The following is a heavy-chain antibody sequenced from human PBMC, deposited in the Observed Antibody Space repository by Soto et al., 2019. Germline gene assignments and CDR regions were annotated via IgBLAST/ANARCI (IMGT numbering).Heavy chain of an antibody. CDR1: GFTFSSYG. CDR2: IWYDGSNK. Sequence: ESGGGVVQPGRSLRLSCAASGFTFSSYGMHWVRQAPGKGLEWVAVIWYDGSNKYYADSVKGRFTISRDNSKNTLYLQMNSLRAEDTAVYYCARDRSGYYFDYWGQGTLVTVSS. V-gene: IGHV3-33*01. D-gene: IGHD3-22*01. CDR3: ARDRSGYYFDY. J-gene: IGHJ4*02.